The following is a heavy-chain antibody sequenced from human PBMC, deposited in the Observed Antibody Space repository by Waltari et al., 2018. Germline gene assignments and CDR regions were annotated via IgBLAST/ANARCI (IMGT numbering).Heavy chain of an antibody. V-gene: IGHV4-34*02. D-gene: IGHD3-3*01. Sequence: QVQLQQWGTGVLKPSETLSLTCAVNGGSLNAYHWSWIRLSPGKGLEWIGKITHTGGTDYHPSLKRRVTISLDLSKNQMSLRLTSVTSADTGVYFCARNVLRVPANGFDLWGQGTMFTVSS. CDR1: GGSLNAYH. J-gene: IGHJ3*01. CDR2: ITHTGGT. CDR3: ARNVLRVPANGFDL.